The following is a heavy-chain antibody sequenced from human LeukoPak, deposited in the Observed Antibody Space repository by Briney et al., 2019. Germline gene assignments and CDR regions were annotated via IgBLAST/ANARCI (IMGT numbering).Heavy chain of an antibody. J-gene: IGHJ4*02. CDR2: ISYDGSNK. CDR3: AKSPYTTSWYYFDY. Sequence: GGSLRLSCAASGFTFSSYAMHWVRQAPGKGLEWVAVISYDGSNKYYADSVKGRFTISRDNSKNTPYLQMNSLRAEDTAVYYCAKSPYTTSWYYFDYWGQGTLVTVSS. D-gene: IGHD6-13*01. CDR1: GFTFSSYA. V-gene: IGHV3-30-3*02.